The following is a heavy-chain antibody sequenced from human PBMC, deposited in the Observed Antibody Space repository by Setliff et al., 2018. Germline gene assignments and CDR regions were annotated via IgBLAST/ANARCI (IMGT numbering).Heavy chain of an antibody. CDR1: GFTFNTYS. CDR3: ANGMFYDFWSNYPYYFGMDV. J-gene: IGHJ6*02. CDR2: ISGSGDST. D-gene: IGHD3-3*01. Sequence: PGGSLRLSCVTSGFTFNTYSMSWVRQAPGEGLQWVSAISGSGDSTFYADSVKGRFTISRDNSKNTLYLQMNSLTAEDTAVYYCANGMFYDFWSNYPYYFGMDVWGQGTTVTVSS. V-gene: IGHV3-23*01.